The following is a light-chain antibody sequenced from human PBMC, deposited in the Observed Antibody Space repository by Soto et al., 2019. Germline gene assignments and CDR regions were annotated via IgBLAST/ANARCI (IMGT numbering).Light chain of an antibody. Sequence: QPVLTQPPSASGTPGQRVTISCSGSGSNIGSNTVNWYQQFPGTAPKLLIYSSHQRPSGVPDRFSGSKSGTSASLAISGLQSEDEADYYCGAWDDSLNGGVFGTGTKVTVL. J-gene: IGLJ1*01. CDR3: GAWDDSLNGGV. V-gene: IGLV1-44*01. CDR1: GSNIGSNT. CDR2: SSH.